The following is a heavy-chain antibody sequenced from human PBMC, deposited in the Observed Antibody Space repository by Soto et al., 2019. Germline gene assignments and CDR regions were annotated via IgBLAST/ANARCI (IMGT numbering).Heavy chain of an antibody. CDR1: GFTFSDYY. V-gene: IGHV3-11*06. CDR3: ARDLDDSSGYLPDY. CDR2: ISSSSYT. D-gene: IGHD3-22*01. Sequence: GGSLRLSCAASGFTFSDYYMSWIRQAPGKGLEWVSYISSSSYTNYADSVKGRFTISRDNAKNSLYLQMNSLRAEDTAVYYCARDLDDSSGYLPDYWGQGTLVTVSS. J-gene: IGHJ4*02.